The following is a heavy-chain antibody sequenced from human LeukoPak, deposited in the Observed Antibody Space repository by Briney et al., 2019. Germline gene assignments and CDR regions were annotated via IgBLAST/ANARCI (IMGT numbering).Heavy chain of an antibody. Sequence: NASETLSLTCTVSGGSISSYYGSWIPQPTGKGLGWIGYIYCSESTNYNPSLKRRATMSVDRSKSQFSLKVSSVTAADTAVYYCARHIAAAGRFDYWGQGTLVTVSS. CDR2: IYCSEST. V-gene: IGHV4-59*08. CDR1: GGSISSYY. CDR3: ARHIAAAGRFDY. J-gene: IGHJ4*02. D-gene: IGHD6-13*01.